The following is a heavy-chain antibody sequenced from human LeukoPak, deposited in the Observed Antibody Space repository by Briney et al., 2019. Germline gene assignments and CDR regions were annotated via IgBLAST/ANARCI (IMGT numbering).Heavy chain of an antibody. V-gene: IGHV4-34*01. J-gene: IGHJ4*02. CDR1: GGSFSGYY. CDR2: INHSGST. CDR3: ARKPKYSSSSGYFDY. D-gene: IGHD6-13*01. Sequence: SETLSLTCAVYGGSFSGYYWSWIRQPPGKGLEWIGEINHSGSTNYNPSLKSRVTISVDTSKNQFSLKLSSATAADTAVYYCARKPKYSSSSGYFDYWGQGTLVTVSS.